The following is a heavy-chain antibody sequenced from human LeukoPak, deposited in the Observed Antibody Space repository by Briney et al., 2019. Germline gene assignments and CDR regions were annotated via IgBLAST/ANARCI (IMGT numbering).Heavy chain of an antibody. V-gene: IGHV4-39*07. CDR1: GGSISTSNYY. CDR2: IFYSGST. Sequence: SETLSLTCTVSGGSISTSNYYWGWIRQPPGKGLGWIGNIFYSGSTYYGPSLKSRVTISVDTSKNQFSLKLSSVTAADTAVYYCARGDTIFGVVILDYWGQGTLVTVSS. D-gene: IGHD3-3*01. J-gene: IGHJ4*02. CDR3: ARGDTIFGVVILDY.